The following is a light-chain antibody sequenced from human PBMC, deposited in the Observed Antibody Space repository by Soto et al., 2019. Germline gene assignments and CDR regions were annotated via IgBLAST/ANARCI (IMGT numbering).Light chain of an antibody. V-gene: IGKV3-15*01. CDR1: QSVSSN. CDR2: GAS. Sequence: IVMTQSPATLSVSPCERATLSCSSSQSVSSNLAWYQQKPGQAPRLLIYGASTRATGIPARFSGSGSGTEFTLTISSLQSEDFAVYYCQQYNNWPPWTFGQGTKV. CDR3: QQYNNWPPWT. J-gene: IGKJ1*01.